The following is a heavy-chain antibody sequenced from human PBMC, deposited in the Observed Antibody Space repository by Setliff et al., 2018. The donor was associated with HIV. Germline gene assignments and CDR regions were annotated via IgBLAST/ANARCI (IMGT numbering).Heavy chain of an antibody. J-gene: IGHJ6*02. CDR3: AGHGYCSGTSCSEYYYYYGMDV. CDR2: IYPGDSDT. Sequence: GESLKISCKGSGYSFTNYWIGWVRQMPGKGLEWMGIIYPGDSDTRYSPSFQGQVTISADKSISTAYLQWSSLKASDTAMYYCAGHGYCSGTSCSEYYYYYGMDVWGQGTTVTVSS. D-gene: IGHD2-2*03. CDR1: GYSFTNYW. V-gene: IGHV5-51*01.